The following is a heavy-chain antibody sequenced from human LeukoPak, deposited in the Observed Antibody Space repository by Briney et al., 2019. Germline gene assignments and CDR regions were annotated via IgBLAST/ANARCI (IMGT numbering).Heavy chain of an antibody. CDR3: AKDITPHDYSNHFYYGMDV. Sequence: PGRFLRLSCAPSGFTFDDYAMHWVRQAPGKGLEWVSGISWNSGSIGYADSVKGRFTISRDNAKNSLNLQMNSLRAEDTALYYCAKDITPHDYSNHFYYGMDVWGQGTTVTVSS. CDR2: ISWNSGSI. J-gene: IGHJ6*02. CDR1: GFTFDDYA. V-gene: IGHV3-9*01. D-gene: IGHD4-11*01.